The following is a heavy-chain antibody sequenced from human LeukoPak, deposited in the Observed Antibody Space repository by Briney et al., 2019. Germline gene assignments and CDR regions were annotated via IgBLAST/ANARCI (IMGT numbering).Heavy chain of an antibody. V-gene: IGHV1-2*02. CDR3: ARIRDGYNDAYDI. D-gene: IGHD5-24*01. J-gene: IGHJ3*02. CDR1: GYTFTGYY. CDR2: INPNSGGT. Sequence: VASVKVSCKASGYTFTGYYMHWVRQAPGQGLEWMGWINPNSGGTNYAQKFQGRVTMTRDTSTSTVYMELSGLRSEDTALYYCARIRDGYNDAYDIWGQGTMVTVSS.